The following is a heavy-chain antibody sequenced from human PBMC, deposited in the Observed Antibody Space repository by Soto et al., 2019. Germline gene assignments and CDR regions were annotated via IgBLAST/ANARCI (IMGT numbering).Heavy chain of an antibody. D-gene: IGHD1-1*01. CDR1: GGSIRGYY. Sequence: SETLSLTCAVYGGSIRGYYWTWIRQPPGEGLEWIGYIFYSGSTNYNPSLKSRVTISVDTSKNQFSLRLASVTAADTAMYYCARSGDNFSFTDSWGQGTLVTVSS. CDR2: IFYSGST. J-gene: IGHJ5*01. V-gene: IGHV4-59*01. CDR3: ARSGDNFSFTDS.